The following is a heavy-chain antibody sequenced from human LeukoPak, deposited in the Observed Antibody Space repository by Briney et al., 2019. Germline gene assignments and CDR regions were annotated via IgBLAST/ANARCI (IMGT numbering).Heavy chain of an antibody. CDR1: GGTFSSYA. D-gene: IGHD2-2*01. Sequence: SVKVSCKASGGTFSSYAISWVRQAPGQGLEWMGGIIPIFGTANYAQKFQGRVTITADESTSTAYTELSSLRSEDTAVYYCARDNCSSTSCPRNYYYYGMDVWGQGTTVTVSS. J-gene: IGHJ6*02. V-gene: IGHV1-69*13. CDR2: IIPIFGTA. CDR3: ARDNCSSTSCPRNYYYYGMDV.